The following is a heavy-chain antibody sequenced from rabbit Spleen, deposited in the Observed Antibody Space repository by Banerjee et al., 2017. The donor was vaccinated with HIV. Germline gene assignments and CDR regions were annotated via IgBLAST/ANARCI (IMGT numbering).Heavy chain of an antibody. D-gene: IGHD8-1*01. V-gene: IGHV1S40*01. CDR3: ARDTGSSFSSYGMDL. CDR2: IYGGSIDDT. Sequence: QSLEESGGDLVKPEGSLTLTCTASGFSFSSNYYMCWVRQAPGKGLEWIACIYGGSIDDTYHASWAKGRFTISKTSSTTVTLQMTSLTVADTATYFCARDTGSSFSSYGMDLWGPGTLVTVS. J-gene: IGHJ6*01. CDR1: GFSFSSNYY.